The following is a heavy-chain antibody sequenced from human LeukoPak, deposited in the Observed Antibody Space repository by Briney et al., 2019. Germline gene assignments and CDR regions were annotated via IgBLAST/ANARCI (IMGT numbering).Heavy chain of an antibody. CDR2: INTDGGST. V-gene: IGHV3-64*01. CDR3: ARRERDGYNYFDY. CDR1: GFTFSGYA. D-gene: IGHD5-24*01. J-gene: IGHJ4*02. Sequence: PGGSLRLSCAVSGFTFSGYAMHWVRQAPGKGLEHVSTINTDGGSTYYAKSVKGRFTISRDNSKNTLYLQMGSPRAEDMAVYYCARRERDGYNYFDYWGQGTLVTVSS.